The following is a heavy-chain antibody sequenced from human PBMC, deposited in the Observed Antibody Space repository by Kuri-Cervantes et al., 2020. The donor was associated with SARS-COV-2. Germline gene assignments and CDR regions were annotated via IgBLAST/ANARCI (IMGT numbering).Heavy chain of an antibody. CDR3: ATGLLWFGEFHY. V-gene: IGHV3-30*02. J-gene: IGHJ4*02. D-gene: IGHD3-10*01. CDR2: IRYDGSNK. CDR1: GFTVSSNY. Sequence: GGSLRLSCTASGFTVSSNYMSWVRQAPGKGLEWVAFIRYDGSNKYYADSVKGRSTISRDNSKNTLYLQMNSLRAEDTAVYYCATGLLWFGEFHYWGQGTLVTVSS.